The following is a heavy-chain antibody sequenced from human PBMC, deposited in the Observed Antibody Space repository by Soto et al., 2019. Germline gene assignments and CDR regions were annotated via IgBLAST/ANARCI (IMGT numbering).Heavy chain of an antibody. J-gene: IGHJ2*01. CDR3: GRKSQGSVTVTGNWYFDL. CDR1: GFTFGGYA. CDR2: ISGGGDTT. D-gene: IGHD4-17*01. V-gene: IGHV3-23*01. Sequence: EVQLLESGGGLLQPGGSLRLSCAASGFTFGGYAMNWVRQAPGKGLEWVSGISGGGDTTFYTDSVRGRFTISRDNSGNTLYLQMNSLRAEDTAVYCCGRKSQGSVTVTGNWYFDLWGRGTLVTVSS.